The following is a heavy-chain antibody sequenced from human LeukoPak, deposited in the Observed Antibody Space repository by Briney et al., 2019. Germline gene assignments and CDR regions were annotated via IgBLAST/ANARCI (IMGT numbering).Heavy chain of an antibody. V-gene: IGHV3-48*03. J-gene: IGHJ4*02. CDR3: ARLNVVGANDY. CDR2: ISSGGRTI. CDR1: GFTPISYW. D-gene: IGHD1-26*01. Sequence: PGGSLRLSCAAAGFTPISYWMNWVSQAPGKGLEWVSYISSGGRTIYYADSVKGRFTTSRDNAKNSLYLQMNSLRAEDTAVYYCARLNVVGANDYWGQGTLVTVSS.